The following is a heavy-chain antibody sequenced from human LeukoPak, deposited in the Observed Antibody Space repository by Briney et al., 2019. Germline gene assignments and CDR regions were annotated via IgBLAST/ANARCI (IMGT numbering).Heavy chain of an antibody. CDR1: GFTFSSYA. J-gene: IGHJ6*02. CDR3: VKGSGFITMIVPHHNGMDV. CDR2: ISSNGGST. V-gene: IGHV3-64D*06. D-gene: IGHD3-22*01. Sequence: GSLRLSCSASGFTFSSYAMHWVRQAPGKGLEYVSAISSNGGSTYYADSVKGRFTISRDNSKNTLYIQMSSLRAEDTAVYYCVKGSGFITMIVPHHNGMDVWGQGTTVTVSS.